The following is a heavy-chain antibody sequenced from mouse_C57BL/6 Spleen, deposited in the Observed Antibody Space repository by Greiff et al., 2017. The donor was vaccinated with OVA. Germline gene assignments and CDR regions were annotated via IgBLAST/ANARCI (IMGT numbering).Heavy chain of an antibody. CDR3: ARGVYGNYEGFAY. Sequence: QVQLQQPGAELVKPGASVKMSCKASGYTFTSYWITWVKQRPGQGLEWIGDIYPGSGSTNYNEKFKSKATLTVDTSSSTAYMQLSSLTSEDSAVYYCARGVYGNYEGFAYWGQGTLVTVSA. CDR2: IYPGSGST. V-gene: IGHV1-55*01. J-gene: IGHJ3*01. CDR1: GYTFTSYW. D-gene: IGHD2-1*01.